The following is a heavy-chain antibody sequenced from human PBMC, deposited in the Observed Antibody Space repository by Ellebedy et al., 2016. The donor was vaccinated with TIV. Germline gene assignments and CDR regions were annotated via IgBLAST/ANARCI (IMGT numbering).Heavy chain of an antibody. D-gene: IGHD6-19*01. CDR2: IWYDGSNK. V-gene: IGHV3-33*01. CDR3: ARLGAVAGRYYYYYYMDV. Sequence: GGSLRLXXAASGFTFSSYGMHWVRQAPGKGLEWVAVIWYDGSNKYYADSVKGRFTISRDNSKNTLYLQMNSLRAEDTAVYYCARLGAVAGRYYYYYYMDVWGKGTTVTVSS. J-gene: IGHJ6*03. CDR1: GFTFSSYG.